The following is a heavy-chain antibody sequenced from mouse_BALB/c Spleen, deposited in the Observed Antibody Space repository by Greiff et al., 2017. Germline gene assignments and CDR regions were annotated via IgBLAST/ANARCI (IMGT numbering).Heavy chain of an antibody. Sequence: EVKLVESGGGLVQPGGSRKLSCAASGFTFSSFGMHWVRQAPEKGLEWVAYISSGSSTIYYADTVKGRFTISRDNPKNTLFLQMTSLRSEDTAMYYCERGNYYGSSHLYFDYWGQGTTLTVSS. V-gene: IGHV5-17*02. J-gene: IGHJ2*01. CDR3: ERGNYYGSSHLYFDY. D-gene: IGHD1-1*01. CDR2: ISSGSSTI. CDR1: GFTFSSFG.